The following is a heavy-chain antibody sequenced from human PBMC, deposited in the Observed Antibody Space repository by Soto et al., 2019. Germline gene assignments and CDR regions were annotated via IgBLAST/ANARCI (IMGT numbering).Heavy chain of an antibody. V-gene: IGHV1-24*01. J-gene: IGHJ1*01. D-gene: IGHD3-22*01. CDR3: ATADYDSSGFSFQH. CDR1: GYTLTDLS. Sequence: ASVKVSCKVSGYTLTDLSMHWVRQAPGKGLEWMGGFDPEDGETIYAQKFQGRVTMTEDTSTDTAYMELSSLRSEDTAVYYCATADYDSSGFSFQHWGQGTLVTVSS. CDR2: FDPEDGET.